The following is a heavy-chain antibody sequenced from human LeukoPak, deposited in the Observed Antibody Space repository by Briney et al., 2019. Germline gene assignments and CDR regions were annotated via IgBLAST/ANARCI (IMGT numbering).Heavy chain of an antibody. CDR3: ARDRAGYSSPI. Sequence: PSETLSLTCTVSGGSISSYYWSWTRQPPGKGLEWIGYIYYSGSTNYNPSLKSRVTISVDTSKNQFSLKLSSVTAADTAVYYCARDRAGYSSPIWGQGTLVTVSS. D-gene: IGHD6-13*01. V-gene: IGHV4-59*01. J-gene: IGHJ4*02. CDR2: IYYSGST. CDR1: GGSISSYY.